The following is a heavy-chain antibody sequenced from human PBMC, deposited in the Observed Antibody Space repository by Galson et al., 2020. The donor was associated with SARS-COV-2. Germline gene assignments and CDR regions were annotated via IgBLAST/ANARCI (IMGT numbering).Heavy chain of an antibody. J-gene: IGHJ4*02. CDR1: GGSISSGSYY. CDR2: IYTGVNT. V-gene: IGHV4-61*02. Sequence: SETLSLTCTVSGGSISSGSYYWSWIRQPAGKGLEWIGRIYTGVNTNYNPSLKSRVTISVDTSKNQFSLKLSSVTAADTAVYYCVRESRWDLYFDHGGQGTLVTVSS. D-gene: IGHD1-26*01. CDR3: VRESRWDLYFDH.